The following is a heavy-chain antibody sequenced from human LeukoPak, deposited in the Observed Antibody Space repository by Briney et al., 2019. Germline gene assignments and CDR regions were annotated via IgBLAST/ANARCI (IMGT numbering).Heavy chain of an antibody. CDR3: ARDGVADAFDM. Sequence: GGSLRLSCAASGFSFSSYSMTWVRQTPGKGLECVSSISGRTTYIYYADSVKGRFTISRDNAKNKLHLQMNSLRAEDTAVYYCARDGVADAFDMWGQGTTVTVSS. J-gene: IGHJ3*02. CDR2: ISGRTTYI. D-gene: IGHD3-10*01. CDR1: GFSFSSYS. V-gene: IGHV3-21*01.